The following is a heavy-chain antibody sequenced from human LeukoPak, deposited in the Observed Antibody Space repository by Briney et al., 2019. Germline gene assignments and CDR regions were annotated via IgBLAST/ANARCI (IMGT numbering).Heavy chain of an antibody. D-gene: IGHD3-10*01. CDR2: LYDSVNT. CDR1: DDSINSGGYS. CDR3: ARVAVRGVIIFDY. V-gene: IGHV4-30-4*07. Sequence: PSETLSLTCDVSDDSINSGGYSWSWLRQPPGRGLEWSGNLYDSVNTYYNPSLRSRLTIYLETSTKSQLSLRLSSVTAADTAVYYCARVAVRGVIIFDYWGQGTLVTVSS. J-gene: IGHJ4*02.